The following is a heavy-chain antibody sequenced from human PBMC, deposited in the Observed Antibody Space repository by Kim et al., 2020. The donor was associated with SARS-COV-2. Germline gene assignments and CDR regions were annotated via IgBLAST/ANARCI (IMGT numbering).Heavy chain of an antibody. CDR1: GGSISSGGYY. V-gene: IGHV4-31*03. CDR2: IYYSGST. Sequence: SETLSLTCTVSGGSISSGGYYWSWIRQHPGKGLEWIGYIYYSGSTYYNPSLKSRVTISVDTSKNQFSLKLSSVTAADTAVYYCARGPHDPSGWRPSDYWGQGTLVTVSS. D-gene: IGHD6-19*01. J-gene: IGHJ4*02. CDR3: ARGPHDPSGWRPSDY.